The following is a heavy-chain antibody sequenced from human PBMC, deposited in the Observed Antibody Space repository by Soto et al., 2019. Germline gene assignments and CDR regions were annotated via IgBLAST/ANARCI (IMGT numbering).Heavy chain of an antibody. CDR3: ARDGSGGRSSASPMDV. CDR2: IIPTFGTG. V-gene: IGHV1-69*01. J-gene: IGHJ6*02. D-gene: IGHD2-15*01. CDR1: GDTFSSYA. Sequence: QVQLVQSGAEVKKPGSSVKVSCKASGDTFSSYAISWVRQAPGKGLEWMGGIIPTFGTGNYAQKFQGRVTITADESTRTANMELSGVRSEYTAVYYYARDGSGGRSSASPMDVWGQGTTVTVSS.